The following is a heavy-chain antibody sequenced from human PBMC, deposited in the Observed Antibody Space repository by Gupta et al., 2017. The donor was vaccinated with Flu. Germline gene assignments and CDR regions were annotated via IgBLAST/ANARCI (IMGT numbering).Heavy chain of an antibody. D-gene: IGHD3-10*01. CDR3: ARVGQDTDAMDV. J-gene: IGHJ6*02. CDR1: GYTFTSHA. V-gene: IGHV1-3*01. CDR2: VNRGNGNT. Sequence: QVQLVQSGAEVKKPGASVKISCKASGYTFTSHAMHWVRQAPGQRLEWMGWVNRGNGNTKYPQKFQGRVTITRDTSANIVYMDLNSLRSEDTAVYYCARVGQDTDAMDVWGQGTSVTVSS.